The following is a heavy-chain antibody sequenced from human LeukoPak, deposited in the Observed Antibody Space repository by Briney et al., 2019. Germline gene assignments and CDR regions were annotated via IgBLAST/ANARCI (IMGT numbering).Heavy chain of an antibody. CDR1: GFTFSSYA. V-gene: IGHV3-23*01. Sequence: PGGSLRLSCAASGFTFSSYAMSWVRPAPGKGLEWVSAISGSGGSTYYADSVKDRFTISRDNSKNTLYLQMNSLRDEDTAVYYCAKRGVEMATIYYMDVWGKGTAVT. CDR3: AKRGVEMATIYYMDV. D-gene: IGHD5-24*01. CDR2: ISGSGGST. J-gene: IGHJ6*03.